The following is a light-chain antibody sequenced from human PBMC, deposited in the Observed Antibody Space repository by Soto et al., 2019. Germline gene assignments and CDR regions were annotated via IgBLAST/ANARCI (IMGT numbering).Light chain of an antibody. V-gene: IGLV2-14*01. CDR3: SSHTTSSTLFYV. CDR2: EVI. CDR1: SSDIGRYNY. J-gene: IGLJ1*01. Sequence: SALTQPASVSGSPGQSITISCTGTSSDIGRYNYVSWYQHHPGKAPKLIIYEVIDRPSGVSNRFSGSKSGNTASLTISGLQTEDEADYYCSSHTTSSTLFYVFGTGTKVTVL.